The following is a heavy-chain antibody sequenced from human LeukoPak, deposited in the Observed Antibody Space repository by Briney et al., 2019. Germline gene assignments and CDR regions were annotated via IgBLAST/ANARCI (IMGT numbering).Heavy chain of an antibody. CDR3: AREYRSSNTYYYGMDV. Sequence: ASVKVSCKASGYTFTSYGISWVRQAPGQGLEWMGWISAYNGNTNYAQKLQGRVTMTTDTSTSTAYMELRSLRSDDTAVYYCAREYRSSNTYYYGMDVWGQGTTVTVSS. D-gene: IGHD6-6*01. J-gene: IGHJ6*02. V-gene: IGHV1-18*01. CDR2: ISAYNGNT. CDR1: GYTFTSYG.